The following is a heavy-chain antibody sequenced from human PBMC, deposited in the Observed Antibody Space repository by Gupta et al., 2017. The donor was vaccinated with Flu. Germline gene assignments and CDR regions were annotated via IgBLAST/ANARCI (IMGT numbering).Heavy chain of an antibody. D-gene: IGHD6-19*01. J-gene: IGHJ3*01. CDR1: SISNDNW. CDR3: VRKESGWYAFDL. Sequence: SISNDNWGGWIRQPPGKGLEWIGYIHYSGSTYYKSSLKSRVTMSIDTSKNQFSLKLSSVTAADTALYYCVRKESGWYAFDLWGQGTMVTVSS. CDR2: IHYSGST. V-gene: IGHV4-28*01.